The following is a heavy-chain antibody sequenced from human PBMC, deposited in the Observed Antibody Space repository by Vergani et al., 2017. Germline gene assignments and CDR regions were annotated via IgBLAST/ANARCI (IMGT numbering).Heavy chain of an antibody. CDR1: GITFDDYA. J-gene: IGHJ2*01. V-gene: IGHV3-9*01. CDR3: VKDIAASGNFWYFDL. CDR2: SNWYRDSI. Sequence: EVQLVESGGGLVQPGRSLRLSCAASGITFDDYAMHWVRQAPGKGLEWVSGSNWYRDSIDYADSVKGRFTISRDNAKNSLYLQSNSLRAEDTALYYCVKDIAASGNFWYFDLLGRGNLVTVSS. D-gene: IGHD6-13*01.